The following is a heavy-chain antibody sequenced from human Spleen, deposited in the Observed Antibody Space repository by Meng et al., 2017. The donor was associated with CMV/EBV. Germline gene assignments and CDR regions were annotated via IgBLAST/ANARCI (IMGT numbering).Heavy chain of an antibody. V-gene: IGHV4-31*03. CDR2: IYYTGST. D-gene: IGHD4-17*01. CDR1: AGSISSGGYS. J-gene: IGHJ4*02. CDR3: ARDFGGVTVCDH. Sequence: TVSAGSISSGGYSWSWIRQPPGKGLEWIWYIYYTGSTYYNPSLKSRVAISVDTSKNQFSLKLRSVTAADTAVYYCARDFGGVTVCDHWGQGTLVTVSS.